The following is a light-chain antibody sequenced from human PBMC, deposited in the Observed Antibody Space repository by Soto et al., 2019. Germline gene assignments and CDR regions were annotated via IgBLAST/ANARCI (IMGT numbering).Light chain of an antibody. CDR3: HQYVSSPSYT. Sequence: EIVLTQSPGTLSLSPGERATLSCRASQSVSSSSYLAWYQQKPGQAPRLLIYGASSRATGIPDRFSGSGSVTDLTLNISRLETEDFAVYYCHQYVSSPSYTFGQWPKLEIK. CDR1: QSVSSSSY. J-gene: IGKJ2*01. V-gene: IGKV3-20*01. CDR2: GAS.